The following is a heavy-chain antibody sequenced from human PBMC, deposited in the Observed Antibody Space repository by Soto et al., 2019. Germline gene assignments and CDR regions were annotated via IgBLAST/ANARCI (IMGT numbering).Heavy chain of an antibody. CDR1: GGSISSSSYY. Sequence: SETLALTCTVSGGSISSSSYYWGWIRQPPGKGLEGIGSIYYSGSTYYNPSLKSRVTISIDTSKNQFSLHLTSVSAADTAMYYCPTRPSSVLWFDPWGQGSLVTVYS. CDR2: IYYSGST. J-gene: IGHJ5*02. D-gene: IGHD6-6*01. V-gene: IGHV4-39*07. CDR3: PTRPSSVLWFDP.